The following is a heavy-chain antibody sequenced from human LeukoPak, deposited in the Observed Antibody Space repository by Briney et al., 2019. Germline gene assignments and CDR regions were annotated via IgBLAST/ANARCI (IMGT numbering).Heavy chain of an antibody. J-gene: IGHJ4*02. D-gene: IGHD5-18*01. CDR2: IYYTGAT. Sequence: MASETLSLTCTVSGGSISSYYWSWIRLPPGKGLEWIGYIYYTGATYYNPSLKSRVTISLDTSKNQFSLKLSSVTAADAAVYYCARAGYSYGTGYYFDYWGQGALVTVSS. CDR1: GGSISSYY. V-gene: IGHV4-59*01. CDR3: ARAGYSYGTGYYFDY.